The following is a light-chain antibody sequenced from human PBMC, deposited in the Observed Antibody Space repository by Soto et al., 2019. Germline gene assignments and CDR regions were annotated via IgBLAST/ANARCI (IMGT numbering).Light chain of an antibody. J-gene: IGKJ4*01. Sequence: EIVMTQSPATLSVSPGERATLSCRASQSVSSNLAWYQQKPGQAPRLLIYGASTRATGIPARLSGSGSGTEFTLTISSLQSEDFAVHYCQQYINWPPPTFGGGTKVEIK. CDR2: GAS. CDR1: QSVSSN. CDR3: QQYINWPPPT. V-gene: IGKV3-15*01.